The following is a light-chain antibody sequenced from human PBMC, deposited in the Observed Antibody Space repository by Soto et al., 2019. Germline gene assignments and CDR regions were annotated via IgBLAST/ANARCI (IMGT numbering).Light chain of an antibody. Sequence: QSALTQPPSAPGTPGQRVTISCSGSSSNIERNTVNWYQQLPGAAPKLLIYGTNHRPSGVPDRFSGSKSGTSGSLAISGLQSEDEADYYCAAWDDSLNAQFVFGTGTKVTVL. CDR3: AAWDDSLNAQFV. V-gene: IGLV1-44*01. CDR1: SSNIERNT. CDR2: GTN. J-gene: IGLJ1*01.